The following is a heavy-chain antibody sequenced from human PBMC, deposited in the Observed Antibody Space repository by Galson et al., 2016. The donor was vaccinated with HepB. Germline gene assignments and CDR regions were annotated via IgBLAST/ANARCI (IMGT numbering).Heavy chain of an antibody. CDR3: ARYTWIHLWPTAYFDY. V-gene: IGHV4-59*01. CDR2: IYYSGST. Sequence: SETLSLTCTVSCGSISTYYWSWIRQPPGKGLEWIGCIYYSGSTNYNPSLKSRVPISVDTSKNQFSLKLSSVTAADTAVYYWARYTWIHLWPTAYFDYWGQGTLVTVSS. D-gene: IGHD5-18*01. CDR1: CGSISTYY. J-gene: IGHJ4*02.